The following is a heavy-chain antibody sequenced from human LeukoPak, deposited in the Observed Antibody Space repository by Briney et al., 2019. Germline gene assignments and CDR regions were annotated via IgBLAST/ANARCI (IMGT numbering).Heavy chain of an antibody. V-gene: IGHV3-74*01. J-gene: IGHJ4*02. Sequence: PGGSLRLSCATSGLTFRTTWMHWVRQAPGKGLMWVSRMNGEGTTIDYADSVKGRFTVSRDYAKNTLFLQMNNLRTEETALYFCATARNFRFEYWGQGSLVIVSA. D-gene: IGHD1-7*01. CDR3: ATARNFRFEY. CDR1: GLTFRTTW. CDR2: MNGEGTTI.